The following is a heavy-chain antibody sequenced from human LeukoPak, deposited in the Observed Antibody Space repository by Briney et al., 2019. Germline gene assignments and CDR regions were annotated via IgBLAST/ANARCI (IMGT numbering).Heavy chain of an antibody. CDR3: ARAAFIAAAGA. J-gene: IGHJ5*02. Sequence: GRSLRLSCAASGFTFSSYGMNWVRQAPGKGLEWVSSISSSSSYIYYADSVKGRFTISRDNAKNSLYLQMNSLRAEDTAVYYCARAAFIAAAGAWGQGTLVNVSS. D-gene: IGHD6-13*01. CDR2: ISSSSSYI. V-gene: IGHV3-21*01. CDR1: GFTFSSYG.